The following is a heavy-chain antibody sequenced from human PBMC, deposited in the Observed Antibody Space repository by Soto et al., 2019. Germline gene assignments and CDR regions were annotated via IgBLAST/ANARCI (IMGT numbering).Heavy chain of an antibody. D-gene: IGHD1-26*01. V-gene: IGHV3-33*01. CDR2: IWYDGSNK. CDR1: GFTFSSYG. J-gene: IGHJ3*01. Sequence: GGSLRLSCAASGFTFSSYGMHWVRQAPGEGLEWLGVIWYDGSNKYYADSVKGRFTISRDNSKNTLYMQMNSLRAEDTAVYYCARENIVRAARDAFAVWGQGTIVTLSS. CDR3: ARENIVRAARDAFAV.